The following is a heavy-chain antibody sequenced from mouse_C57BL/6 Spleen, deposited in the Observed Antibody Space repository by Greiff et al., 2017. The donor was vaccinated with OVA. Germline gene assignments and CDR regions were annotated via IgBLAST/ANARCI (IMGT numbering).Heavy chain of an antibody. V-gene: IGHV1-81*01. J-gene: IGHJ1*03. CDR3: ARDYGSSFYWYFDV. D-gene: IGHD1-1*01. CDR1: GYTFTSYG. CDR2: IYPRSGNT. Sequence: VQLQQSGAELARPGASVKLSCTASGYTFTSYGISWVKQRTGQGLEWIGEIYPRSGNTYYNEKFKGKATLTADNSSSTAYMELRSLTSEDTAVYFGARDYGSSFYWYFDVWGTGTTVTVSS.